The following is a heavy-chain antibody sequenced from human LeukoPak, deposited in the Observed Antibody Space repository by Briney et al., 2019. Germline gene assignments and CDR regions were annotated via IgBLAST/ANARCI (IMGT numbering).Heavy chain of an antibody. V-gene: IGHV4-59*01. D-gene: IGHD5-18*01. Sequence: SETLSLTCAVYGGSFSGYYWSWIRQPPGKGLEWIGYIYYSGSTNYNPSLKSRVTISVDTSKNQFSLKLSSVTAADTAVYYCANDLGWIQLYLGRGQGTLVTVSS. CDR1: GGSFSGYY. CDR2: IYYSGST. J-gene: IGHJ4*02. CDR3: ANDLGWIQLYLG.